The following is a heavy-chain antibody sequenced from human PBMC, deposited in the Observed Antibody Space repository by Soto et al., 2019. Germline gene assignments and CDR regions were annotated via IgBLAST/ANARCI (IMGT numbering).Heavy chain of an antibody. CDR3: ARTYYYDSSSQNFDY. J-gene: IGHJ4*02. V-gene: IGHV3-30-3*01. Sequence: GGSLRLSCAASGFTFTSYAMHWVRQAPGKGLEWVAVVSYDGSKKYYADSVKGRLTISRDNSKNTLYLQMNSLRAEDTAVYYCARTYYYDSSSQNFDYWGQGTLVTVSS. CDR2: VSYDGSKK. D-gene: IGHD3-22*01. CDR1: GFTFTSYA.